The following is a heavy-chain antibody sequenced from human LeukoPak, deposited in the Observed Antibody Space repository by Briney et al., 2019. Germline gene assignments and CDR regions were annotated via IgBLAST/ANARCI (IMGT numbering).Heavy chain of an antibody. CDR1: GYTFTSYG. Sequence: ASVKVSCKASGYTFTSYGISWVRQAPGQGLEWMGWISAYNGNTNYAQKLQGRVTMTTDTSTSTVYMELSSLRSEDTAVYYCARDRDFWSGGPGYYFDYWGQGTLVTVSS. D-gene: IGHD3-3*01. CDR2: ISAYNGNT. CDR3: ARDRDFWSGGPGYYFDY. J-gene: IGHJ4*02. V-gene: IGHV1-18*01.